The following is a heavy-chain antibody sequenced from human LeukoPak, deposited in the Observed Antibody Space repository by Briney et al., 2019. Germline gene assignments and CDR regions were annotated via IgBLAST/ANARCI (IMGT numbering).Heavy chain of an antibody. J-gene: IGHJ4*02. D-gene: IGHD3-10*01. V-gene: IGHV3-30*18. Sequence: GGSLRLSCAASGFTFSSYGMNWVRQAPGKGLEWVAVTSNDGSNKYYADSVKGRFTISRDNSKNTLYLQMNSLRAEDAAVYYCAKDGYYGSGTYPDYWGQGTLVTVSS. CDR2: TSNDGSNK. CDR3: AKDGYYGSGTYPDY. CDR1: GFTFSSYG.